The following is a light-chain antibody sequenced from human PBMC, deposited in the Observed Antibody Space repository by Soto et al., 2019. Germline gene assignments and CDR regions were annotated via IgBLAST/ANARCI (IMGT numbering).Light chain of an antibody. Sequence: QSALTQPASVSGSPGQSITISCTGTSSDVGGYNHVSWYQHYPGKAPKLIIFDVTNRPSGVSNRFSGSKSGNTASLTISGLQAEDEADYFCSSYTRSTIYVFGTGTKVTVL. V-gene: IGLV2-14*03. CDR2: DVT. J-gene: IGLJ1*01. CDR3: SSYTRSTIYV. CDR1: SSDVGGYNH.